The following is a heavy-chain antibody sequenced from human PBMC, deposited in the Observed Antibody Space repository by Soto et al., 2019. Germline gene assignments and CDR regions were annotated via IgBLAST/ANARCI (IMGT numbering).Heavy chain of an antibody. CDR2: VYHSGST. J-gene: IGHJ4*02. CDR3: ASSGTTTPPFPKQ. D-gene: IGHD1-1*01. V-gene: IGHV4-38-2*01. CDR1: GYSISSAYY. Sequence: SETPSLTCVVSGYSISSAYYWGWIRQPPGKGLKWIGSVYHSGSTYYNPSLKTPVTISVDTSKNHFSLKLRYVTAADSGVYYCASSGTTTPPFPKQWGQGTLVTVSS.